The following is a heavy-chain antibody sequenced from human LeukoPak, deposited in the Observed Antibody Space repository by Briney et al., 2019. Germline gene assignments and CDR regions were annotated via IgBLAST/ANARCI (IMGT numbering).Heavy chain of an antibody. J-gene: IGHJ3*02. CDR3: ARVNMGLAFDI. Sequence: SETLSLTCTVSGGSISSYYWSWIRQPPGKGLEWIGYIYYSGSTNYNPSLKSRVTISVDTSKNQFSLKLSSVTAAGTAVYYCARVNMGLAFDIWGQGTMVTVSS. D-gene: IGHD3-10*01. V-gene: IGHV4-59*01. CDR1: GGSISSYY. CDR2: IYYSGST.